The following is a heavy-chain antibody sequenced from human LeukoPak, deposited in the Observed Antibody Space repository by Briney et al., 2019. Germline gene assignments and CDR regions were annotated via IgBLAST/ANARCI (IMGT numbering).Heavy chain of an antibody. CDR2: ISRSGSTK. CDR1: GFTFSDYN. CDR3: AREIGKTYYYDSSGSTFDY. D-gene: IGHD3-22*01. V-gene: IGHV3-11*04. J-gene: IGHJ4*02. Sequence: GGSLRLSCAASGFTFSDYNMRWIRQAPGKGLEWVSSISRSGSTKYYADSVKGRFTISRDNAKNSLYLQMNSLRAEDTAVYYCAREIGKTYYYDSSGSTFDYWGQGTLVTVSS.